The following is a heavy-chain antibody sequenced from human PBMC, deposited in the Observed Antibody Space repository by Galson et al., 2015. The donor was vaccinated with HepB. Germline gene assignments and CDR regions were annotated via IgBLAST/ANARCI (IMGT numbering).Heavy chain of an antibody. CDR1: GFTFSSYW. CDR2: IKQDGSEK. Sequence: SLRLSCAASGFTFSSYWMSWVRQAPGKGLEWVANIKQDGSEKYYVDSVKGRFTISRDNAKNSLYLQMNSLRAEDTAVYYCAGNYGSVRLPFDYWGQGTLVTVSS. D-gene: IGHD3-10*01. V-gene: IGHV3-7*03. J-gene: IGHJ4*02. CDR3: AGNYGSVRLPFDY.